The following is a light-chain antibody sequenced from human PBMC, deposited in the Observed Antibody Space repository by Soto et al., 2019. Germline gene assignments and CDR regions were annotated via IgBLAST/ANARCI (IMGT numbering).Light chain of an antibody. CDR2: DAS. CDR3: QHRSKWPYT. V-gene: IGKV3-11*01. Sequence: EIVFTQSPATLSFSPGERATLSCRASQSVSSYLAWYQQKPGQAPRLLIYDASNRATGIPARFSGSGSGTDFTLTISRLEPEDFAVYYCQHRSKWPYTFGQGTKVDIK. J-gene: IGKJ2*01. CDR1: QSVSSY.